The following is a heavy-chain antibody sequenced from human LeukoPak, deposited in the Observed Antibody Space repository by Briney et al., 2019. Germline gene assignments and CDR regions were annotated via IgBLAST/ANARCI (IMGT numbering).Heavy chain of an antibody. V-gene: IGHV5-51*01. J-gene: IGHJ4*02. CDR3: ARRGYCSGGICYFDD. CDR1: GYSFTSYW. D-gene: IGHD2-15*01. Sequence: GESLKISCKGSGYSFTSYWIGWVRQMPGKGLEWMGIIYPGDSDTRYSPSFQGQVTISADKSISTAYLQWSSLKASDTAMYYCARRGYCSGGICYFDDWGQGTLVTVSS. CDR2: IYPGDSDT.